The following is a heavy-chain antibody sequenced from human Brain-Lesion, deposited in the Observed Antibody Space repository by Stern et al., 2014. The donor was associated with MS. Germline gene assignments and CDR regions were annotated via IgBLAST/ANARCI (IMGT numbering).Heavy chain of an antibody. CDR2: IYHSGST. CDR3: ARETGGYTYGDTDFFDY. Sequence: VQLLESGPGLVKPSQTLSLTCIVSGDSISSGSFYWNWLRQPAGKGLEWIGRIYHSGSTNYNPYLQSRVPISGDTSQKPLSLTVFFMTAADTAVYYCARETGGYTYGDTDFFDYWGQGALVTVSS. D-gene: IGHD5-18*01. J-gene: IGHJ4*02. CDR1: GDSISSGSFY. V-gene: IGHV4-61*02.